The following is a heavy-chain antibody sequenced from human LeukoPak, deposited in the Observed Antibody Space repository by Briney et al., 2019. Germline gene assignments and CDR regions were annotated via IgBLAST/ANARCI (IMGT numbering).Heavy chain of an antibody. CDR3: ARGPGYCSSTSCSPNWFDS. J-gene: IGHJ5*01. Sequence: PGGCLRLSCAASGFTFSSYSMNWVRQAPGKGLEWVSSISSSSSYIYYADSVKGRFTISRDNAKNSLYLQMNSLRAEDTAVYYCARGPGYCSSTSCSPNWFDSWGQGTLVTVSS. CDR1: GFTFSSYS. CDR2: ISSSSSYI. D-gene: IGHD2-2*01. V-gene: IGHV3-21*01.